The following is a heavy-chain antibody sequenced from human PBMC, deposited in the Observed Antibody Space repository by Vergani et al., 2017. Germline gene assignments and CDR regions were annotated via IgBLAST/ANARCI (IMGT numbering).Heavy chain of an antibody. Sequence: ELQLVESGGGLVQPGGSLRLSCAASGSPVSGNYMTWVRQAPGRGLEWVSHIYSGDDTYYADSVKGRVTISRDTSKDTLHLQINNLRLEDTAMYYCARENDNRSENDVDLWGQGTMITVSS. V-gene: IGHV3-66*02. D-gene: IGHD3-10*01. CDR2: IYSGDDT. J-gene: IGHJ6*02. CDR1: GSPVSGNY. CDR3: ARENDNRSENDVDL.